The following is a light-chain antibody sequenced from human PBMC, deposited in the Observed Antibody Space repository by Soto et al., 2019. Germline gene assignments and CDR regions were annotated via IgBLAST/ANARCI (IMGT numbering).Light chain of an antibody. CDR1: SSDIGDSNY. CDR2: EVS. J-gene: IGLJ2*01. CDR3: SSYTSSTPLVI. Sequence: QSALTQPASVSGSPGQSITISCTGTSSDIGDSNYNFVSWYQQPPGKAPKLIIFEVSYRPSGVSNRFSGSKSGNTASLTISGLQAEDESDYYCSSYTSSTPLVIFDGGTKLTVL. V-gene: IGLV2-14*01.